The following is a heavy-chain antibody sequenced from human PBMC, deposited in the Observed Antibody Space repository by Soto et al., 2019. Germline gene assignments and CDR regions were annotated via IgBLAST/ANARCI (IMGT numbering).Heavy chain of an antibody. V-gene: IGHV3-64D*06. CDR1: GFIFSEST. D-gene: IGHD2-15*01. Sequence: GGSLRLSCSASGFIFSESTIYWVRQVPGEGLEAISAVSTSGRSTYYADSVKDRFTISRDNSKNTLFLQMGSLRPEDTAIYYCVKQAHGLDGVAFDYWGQGTQVTVSS. CDR3: VKQAHGLDGVAFDY. J-gene: IGHJ4*02. CDR2: VSTSGRST.